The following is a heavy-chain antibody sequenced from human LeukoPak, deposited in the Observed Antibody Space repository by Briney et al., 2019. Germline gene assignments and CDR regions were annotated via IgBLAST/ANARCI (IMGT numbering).Heavy chain of an antibody. CDR1: GGTFSSYT. CDR3: ARALTYYYDSSGYLDY. Sequence: ASVKVSCKASGGTFSSYTISWVRQAPGQGLEWMGRIIPILGIANYAQKFQGRVTITADKSTSTAYMEVSSLRSEDTAVYYCARALTYYYDSSGYLDYWGQGTLVTVSS. V-gene: IGHV1-69*02. J-gene: IGHJ4*02. D-gene: IGHD3-22*01. CDR2: IIPILGIA.